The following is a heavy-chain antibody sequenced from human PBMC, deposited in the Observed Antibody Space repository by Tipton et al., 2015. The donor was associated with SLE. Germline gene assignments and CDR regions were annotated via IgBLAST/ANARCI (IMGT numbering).Heavy chain of an antibody. Sequence: TLSLTCTVSGGSISSYYWSWIRQPPGKGLEWIGYIYYTGSTNYNPSLKSRVTISVDTSKNQFSLKLSSVTAADTAVYYCARHSDSSGYYPLDYWGQGTLVTVSS. V-gene: IGHV4-59*08. CDR2: IYYTGST. D-gene: IGHD3-22*01. CDR3: ARHSDSSGYYPLDY. CDR1: GGSISSYY. J-gene: IGHJ4*02.